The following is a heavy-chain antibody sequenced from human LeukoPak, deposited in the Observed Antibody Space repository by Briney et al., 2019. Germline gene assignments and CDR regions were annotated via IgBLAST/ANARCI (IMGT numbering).Heavy chain of an antibody. Sequence: GGSLRLSCAASGFTFDDYAMHWVRQAPGKGLEWVSGISWNSGSIGYADSVKGRFTISRDNAKNSLYLQMNSLRAEDTALYYCAKDGGDYVWGSYRRNKNAFDIWGQGTMVTVSS. CDR2: ISWNSGSI. D-gene: IGHD3-16*02. V-gene: IGHV3-9*01. J-gene: IGHJ3*02. CDR3: AKDGGDYVWGSYRRNKNAFDI. CDR1: GFTFDDYA.